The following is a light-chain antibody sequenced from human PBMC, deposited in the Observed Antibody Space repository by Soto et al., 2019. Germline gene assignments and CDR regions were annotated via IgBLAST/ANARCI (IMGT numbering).Light chain of an antibody. CDR1: QSVSSDY. CDR3: QQYGSSGT. Sequence: IVLTQSPGTLALSPGERATLSCRASQSVSSDYLAWYQQKPGQTPKVLIYRASSRATGIPDRFSGSGSGTEFTLTISRLEPEDFAVYYCQQYGSSGTFGQGTKVDIK. CDR2: RAS. J-gene: IGKJ1*01. V-gene: IGKV3-20*01.